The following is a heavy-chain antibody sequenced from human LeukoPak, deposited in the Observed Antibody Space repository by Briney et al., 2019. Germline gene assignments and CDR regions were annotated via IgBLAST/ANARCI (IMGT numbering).Heavy chain of an antibody. Sequence: KTSETLSLTCTVSGGSISSYYWNWIRQPPGKGLEWIAYIYYSGSTNYNPSLKSRVTISVDTSKNQFSLKLSSVTAADTAVYYCARGGGYYYGSGSYGSYYYYYMDVWGKGTTVTISS. CDR1: GGSISSYY. CDR2: IYYSGST. D-gene: IGHD3-10*01. J-gene: IGHJ6*03. V-gene: IGHV4-59*01. CDR3: ARGGGYYYGSGSYGSYYYYYMDV.